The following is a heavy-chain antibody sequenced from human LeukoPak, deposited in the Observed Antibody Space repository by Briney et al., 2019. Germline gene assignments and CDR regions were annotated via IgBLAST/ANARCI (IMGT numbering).Heavy chain of an antibody. V-gene: IGHV3-23*01. CDR1: GFTFSSYA. CDR3: GKGAIFGGVMFDY. D-gene: IGHD3-3*01. J-gene: IGHJ4*02. CDR2: ISGSGGST. Sequence: GGSLRLSCAASGFTFSSYAMSWVRQAPGKGLEWVSAISGSGGSTYYADSVKGRFTISRDNSKNTLYLQMTSLRAEDTAVYYWGKGAIFGGVMFDYWGQGPLVPVSS.